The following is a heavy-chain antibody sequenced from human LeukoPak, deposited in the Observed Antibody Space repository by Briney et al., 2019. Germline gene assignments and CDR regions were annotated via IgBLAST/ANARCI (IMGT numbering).Heavy chain of an antibody. CDR2: IIPILGIA. J-gene: IGHJ5*02. Sequence: ASVKVSCKASGGTFISYAISWVRQAPGQGLEWMGRIIPILGIANYAQKFQGRVTITADKSTSTAYMELSSLRSEDTAVYYCARSSGGYAESWFDPWGQGTLVTVSS. CDR3: ARSSGGYAESWFDP. CDR1: GGTFISYA. V-gene: IGHV1-69*04. D-gene: IGHD6-25*01.